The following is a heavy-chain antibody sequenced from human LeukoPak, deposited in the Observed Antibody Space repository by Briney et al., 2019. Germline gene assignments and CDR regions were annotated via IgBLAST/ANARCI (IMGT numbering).Heavy chain of an antibody. Sequence: SETLSLTCAVYGGSFSDYYWIWIRQPPGKGLEWIGEINHSGSTNYNPSLKSRVSISVDTSMNQFSPKLSSVTAADAAVYYCALVVVALGVPFDYWGQGTLVTVSS. V-gene: IGHV4-34*01. CDR2: INHSGST. CDR1: GGSFSDYY. J-gene: IGHJ4*02. CDR3: ALVVVALGVPFDY. D-gene: IGHD2-2*01.